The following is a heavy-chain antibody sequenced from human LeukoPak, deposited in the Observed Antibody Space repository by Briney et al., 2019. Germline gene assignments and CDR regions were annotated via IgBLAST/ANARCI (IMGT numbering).Heavy chain of an antibody. V-gene: IGHV4-30-4*01. D-gene: IGHD2-15*01. Sequence: SETLSLTCTVSGGSISSGDYYWSWIRQPPGKGLEWIGYIYYSGSTYYNPSLKSRVTISVDTSKNQFSLKMSSVTAADTAVYYCARRLYCSGGSCYFDYWGQGTLVTVSS. CDR1: GGSISSGDYY. J-gene: IGHJ4*02. CDR3: ARRLYCSGGSCYFDY. CDR2: IYYSGST.